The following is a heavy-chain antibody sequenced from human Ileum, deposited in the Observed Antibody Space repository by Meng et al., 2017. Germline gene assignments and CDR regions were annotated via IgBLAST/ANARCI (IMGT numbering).Heavy chain of an antibody. CDR2: INSDGGGG. V-gene: IGHV3-74*01. CDR1: GFTFRDHY. Sequence: VGSGGCLVQPWWSLRLSVATSGFTFRDHYMHWVRQAPGKGLEWVSRINSDGGGGTYADFVKGRFTISRDNAKNTLYLQMNSLRAEDSALYYCTNDRLNHWGQGALVTVSS. D-gene: IGHD1-1*01. CDR3: TNDRLNH. J-gene: IGHJ1*01.